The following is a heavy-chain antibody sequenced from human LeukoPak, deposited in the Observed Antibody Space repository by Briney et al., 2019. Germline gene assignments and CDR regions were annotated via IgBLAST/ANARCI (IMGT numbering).Heavy chain of an antibody. CDR1: GDSVSINSAA. CDR2: TYYRSRGYN. CDR3: ARAGSLGPLYL. J-gene: IGHJ3*01. V-gene: IGHV6-1*01. D-gene: IGHD1-26*01. Sequence: SQTLSLTCALSGDSVSINSAAWNCIRQSPWRGLEGLGRTYYRSRGYNDYAVSVKSRINVNPDTSKTQFSLHLNSVTPDDTAVYYCARAGSLGPLYLWGQGTMVTVSS.